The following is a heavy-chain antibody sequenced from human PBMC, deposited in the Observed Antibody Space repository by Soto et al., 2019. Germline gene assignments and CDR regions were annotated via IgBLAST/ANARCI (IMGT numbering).Heavy chain of an antibody. D-gene: IGHD3-10*01. V-gene: IGHV4-31*03. J-gene: IGHJ6*04. Sequence: SETLSLTCTVSGGSISNDGFFWSWIRQHPGKGLEWIGYISNSGIKYYNPSLKSRVIISVDTSENQFSLKLSSVTAADTAVYYCARFGGPPMDVWGKGTTVTVSS. CDR1: GGSISNDGFF. CDR2: ISNSGIK. CDR3: ARFGGPPMDV.